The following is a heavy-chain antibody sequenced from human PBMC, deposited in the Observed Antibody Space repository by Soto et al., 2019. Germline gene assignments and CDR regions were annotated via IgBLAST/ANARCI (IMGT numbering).Heavy chain of an antibody. V-gene: IGHV3-53*02. D-gene: IGHD6-25*01. J-gene: IGHJ3*01. CDR2: IYSAGRT. CDR1: GFTVNSNH. CDR3: ARDYLGSGWPRIGFGV. Sequence: EVQLEETGGGLVQPGGSLRLSCAASGFTVNSNHMSWVRQAPGKGLEWVSLIYSAGRTHYADSVKGRFTVSRDNSENRLFLQMNNLEVGDTAVYYCARDYLGSGWPRIGFGVWGLGTMVTVSS.